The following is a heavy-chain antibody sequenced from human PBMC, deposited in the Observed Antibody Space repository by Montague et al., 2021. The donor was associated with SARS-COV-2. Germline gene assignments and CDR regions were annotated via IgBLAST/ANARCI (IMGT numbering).Heavy chain of an antibody. CDR1: GFTFSSYS. CDR2: ISSSSSYI. CDR3: ARGSVAGAGNWYFDL. D-gene: IGHD6-19*01. J-gene: IGHJ2*01. Sequence: SLRLSCAASGFTFSSYSMNWVRQAPGKGLEWVSSISSSSSYIYYADSVKGRFTISRDNAKNSLYLQMNSLRAEDTAVYYCARGSVAGAGNWYFDLWGRGTLVTVSP. V-gene: IGHV3-21*01.